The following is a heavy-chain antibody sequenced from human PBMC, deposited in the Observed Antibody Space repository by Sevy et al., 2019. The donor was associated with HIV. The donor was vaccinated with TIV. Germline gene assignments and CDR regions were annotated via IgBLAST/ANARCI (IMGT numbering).Heavy chain of an antibody. CDR3: AREKNYYDSRSFDF. V-gene: IGHV1-46*01. D-gene: IGHD3-22*01. Sequence: ASVKVSCKASGYPFSSYHIHWVRQAPGQGLEWMGVINPSDGSTTYAQTFQGRVAMTRDTSTSTVYMELSSLRSEDTALFYCAREKNYYDSRSFDFLGQGTLVTVSS. CDR1: GYPFSSYH. CDR2: INPSDGST. J-gene: IGHJ4*02.